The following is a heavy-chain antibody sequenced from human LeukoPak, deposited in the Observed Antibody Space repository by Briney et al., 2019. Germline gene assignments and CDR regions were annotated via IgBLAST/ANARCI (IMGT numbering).Heavy chain of an antibody. V-gene: IGHV1-24*01. J-gene: IGHJ4*02. Sequence: ASMKVSCKVSGYTLTELSMHWVRQAPGKGLEWMGGFDPEDGETIYAQKFQGRVTMTEDTSTDTAYMELSSLRSEDTAVYYCATKQGSIFGVVIPFDYWGQGTLVTVSS. CDR1: GYTLTELS. CDR2: FDPEDGET. D-gene: IGHD3-3*01. CDR3: ATKQGSIFGVVIPFDY.